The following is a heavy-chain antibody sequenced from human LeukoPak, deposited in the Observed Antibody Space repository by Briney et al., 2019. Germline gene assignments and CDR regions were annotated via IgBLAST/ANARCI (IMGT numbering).Heavy chain of an antibody. V-gene: IGHV4-34*01. J-gene: IGHJ3*02. Sequence: SETLSLTCAVYGGSFSGYYWSRIRQPPGKGLEWIGEINHSGSSNYNPSLKSRVTISVDTSKNQFSLKLSSVTAADTAVYYCARGGDSSGYYLLDAFDIWGQGTMVTVSS. CDR3: ARGGDSSGYYLLDAFDI. CDR2: INHSGSS. CDR1: GGSFSGYY. D-gene: IGHD3-22*01.